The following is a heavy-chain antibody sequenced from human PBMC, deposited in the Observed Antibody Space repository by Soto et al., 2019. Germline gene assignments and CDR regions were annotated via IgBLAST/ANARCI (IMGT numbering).Heavy chain of an antibody. CDR1: GFTFSSYG. D-gene: IGHD6-13*01. CDR2: SWIGGGAI. CDR3: ARDRGEQLVGGVDY. V-gene: IGHV3-33*01. J-gene: IGHJ4*02. Sequence: QVQLVESGGGVVQPGRSLRLSCAASGFTFSSYGMHRVRQAPGKGLEWVALSWIGGGAIDYAGSVKGRFTISRDDSKSTLYLHMNSLRAEDTALYYCARDRGEQLVGGVDYWGQGTLVTVSS.